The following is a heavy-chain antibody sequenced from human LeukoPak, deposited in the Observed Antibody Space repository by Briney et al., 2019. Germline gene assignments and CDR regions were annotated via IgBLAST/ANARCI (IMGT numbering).Heavy chain of an antibody. CDR2: IIPILGIA. V-gene: IGHV1-69*02. CDR1: GGTFSSYT. CDR3: AVAATPVLNPSAEYFQH. Sequence: GASVKVSCKASGGTFSSYTISWVRQAPGQGLEWMGRIIPILGIANYAQKFQGRVTITADKSTSTAYMELSSLRSEDTAVYYCAVAATPVLNPSAEYFQHWGQDTLVTVSS. D-gene: IGHD2-15*01. J-gene: IGHJ1*01.